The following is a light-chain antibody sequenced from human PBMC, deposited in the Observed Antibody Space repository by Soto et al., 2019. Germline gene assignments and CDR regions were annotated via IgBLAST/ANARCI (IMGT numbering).Light chain of an antibody. CDR3: QQYNNWPPIT. Sequence: EIVMTQSAATLSVSPGERATLSCGASQSVSSKLAWYQQKPGQAPRLLLYGASTRATGIPARFSGSGSGTEFTLTISSLQSEDFAVYYCQQYNNWPPITFGQGTRLEIK. CDR1: QSVSSK. V-gene: IGKV3-15*01. CDR2: GAS. J-gene: IGKJ5*01.